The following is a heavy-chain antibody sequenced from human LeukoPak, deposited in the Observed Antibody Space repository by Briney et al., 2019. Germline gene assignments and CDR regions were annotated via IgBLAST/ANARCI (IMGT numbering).Heavy chain of an antibody. CDR3: ARDPHIAAAGTIFDY. CDR1: GFTFSSCS. J-gene: IGHJ4*02. CDR2: ISSSSSTI. Sequence: GGSLRLSCAVSGFTFSSCSMNWVRQAPGKGLEWVSYISSSSSTIYYADSVKGRFTISRDNAKNSLYLQMNSLRDEGSAVYYCARDPHIAAAGTIFDYWGQGTLVTVSS. V-gene: IGHV3-48*02. D-gene: IGHD6-13*01.